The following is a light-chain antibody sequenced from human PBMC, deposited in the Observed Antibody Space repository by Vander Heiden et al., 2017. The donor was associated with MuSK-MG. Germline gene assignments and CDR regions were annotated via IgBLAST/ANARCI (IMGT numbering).Light chain of an antibody. CDR3: QAWDSSTVV. J-gene: IGLJ3*02. Sequence: SYELTQPPSVSVSPGQTASITCSGYKLGDKHVSWYQQKPGHYPVAVIYQKTKRTAGSPERFSGSNSGNSATLTISGTQAMDEADYYCQAWDSSTVVFGEGTRLTVL. V-gene: IGLV3-1*01. CDR2: QKT. CDR1: KLGDKH.